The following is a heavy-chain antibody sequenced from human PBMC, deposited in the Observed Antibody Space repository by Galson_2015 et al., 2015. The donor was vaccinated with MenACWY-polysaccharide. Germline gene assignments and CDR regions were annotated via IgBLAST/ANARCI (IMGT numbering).Heavy chain of an antibody. D-gene: IGHD2-15*01. Sequence: SLRLSCAVSGFTVRTYYMSWVRQTPAKGLEWVAVPYNGDVTYYADSVKGRFTISRDSSKNSLSLQMNSLRAEDTAVYYCARGPRYTDYSGGQSYFDHWGQGTLVAVSS. CDR1: GFTVRTYY. J-gene: IGHJ4*02. CDR2: PYNGDVT. CDR3: ARGPRYTDYSGGQSYFDH. V-gene: IGHV3-53*01.